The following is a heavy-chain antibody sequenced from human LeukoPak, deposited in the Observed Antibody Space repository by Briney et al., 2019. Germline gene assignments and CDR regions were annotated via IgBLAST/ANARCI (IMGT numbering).Heavy chain of an antibody. CDR2: IIPIFGTA. Sequence: RWASVKVSCKASGGTFSSYAISWVRQAPGQGLEWMGGIIPIFGTANYAQKFQGRVTITTDESTSTAYMELSSLRSEDTAVYYCARFSIAAAGTLDYWGQGTLVTVSS. V-gene: IGHV1-69*05. CDR1: GGTFSSYA. CDR3: ARFSIAAAGTLDY. J-gene: IGHJ4*02. D-gene: IGHD6-13*01.